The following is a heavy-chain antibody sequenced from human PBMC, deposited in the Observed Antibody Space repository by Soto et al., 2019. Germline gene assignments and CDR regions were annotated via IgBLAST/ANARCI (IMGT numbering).Heavy chain of an antibody. J-gene: IGHJ5*02. CDR1: GFTFSNYW. V-gene: IGHV3-74*01. CDR3: ARGGYCTSTSCYAGWFDP. D-gene: IGHD2-2*01. CDR2: INSDGSST. Sequence: GGSLRLSCAASGFTFSNYWMHWVRQAPGKGLVWVSRINSDGSSTSYADSVKGRFTISRDNANNTLYLQMNSLRAEDTAVYYCARGGYCTSTSCYAGWFDPWGQGTLVTVSS.